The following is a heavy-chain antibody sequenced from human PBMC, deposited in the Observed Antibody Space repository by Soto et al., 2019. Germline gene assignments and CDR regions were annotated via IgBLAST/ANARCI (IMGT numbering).Heavy chain of an antibody. CDR3: ARGLGQSITIFGVVPSYNWFDP. CDR2: ISYDGSNK. Sequence: HPGGSLRLSCAASGFTFSSYAMHWVRQAPGKGLEWVAVISYDGSNKYYADSVKGRFTISRDNSKNTLYLQMNSLRSEDTAVYYCARGLGQSITIFGVVPSYNWFDPWGQGTLVTVSS. J-gene: IGHJ5*02. D-gene: IGHD3-3*01. CDR1: GFTFSSYA. V-gene: IGHV3-30-3*01.